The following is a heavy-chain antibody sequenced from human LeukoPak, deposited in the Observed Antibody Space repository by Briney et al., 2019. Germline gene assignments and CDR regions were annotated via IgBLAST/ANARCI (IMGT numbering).Heavy chain of an antibody. CDR1: GFTFSSYS. CDR3: VKGCSYTSCYTSDY. CDR2: ISSSSSTI. Sequence: GSLRLSCAASGFTFSSYSMNWVRQAPGKGLEWVSYISSSSSTIYYADSVKGRFTISRDNAKNSLYLQMNSLRVEDTAIYYCVKGCSYTSCYTSDYWGQGTLVTVSS. V-gene: IGHV3-48*01. D-gene: IGHD2-2*02. J-gene: IGHJ4*02.